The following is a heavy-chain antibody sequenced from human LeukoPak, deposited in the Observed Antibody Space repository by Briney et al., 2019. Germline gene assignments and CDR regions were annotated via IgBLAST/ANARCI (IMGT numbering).Heavy chain of an antibody. CDR3: ARDSTPTYYSGTYYFEY. J-gene: IGHJ4*02. V-gene: IGHV1-46*01. D-gene: IGHD1-26*01. Sequence: ASVKVSCKASGYTFASYYMHWVRQAPGQGLEWMGLINPSGGSTTYAQKFQGRVTMTRDTSTSTVYMELSSLGSEDTAVYYCARDSTPTYYSGTYYFEYWGQGTLVTVSS. CDR2: INPSGGST. CDR1: GYTFASYY.